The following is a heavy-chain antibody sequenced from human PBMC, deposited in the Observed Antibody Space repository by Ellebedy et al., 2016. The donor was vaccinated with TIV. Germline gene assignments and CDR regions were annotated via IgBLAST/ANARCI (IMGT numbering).Heavy chain of an antibody. CDR1: GFTFSSYG. CDR3: AIGTGYLDY. CDR2: ISYDGSNK. J-gene: IGHJ4*02. Sequence: GGSLRLSCEASGFTFSSYGMHWVRQAPGKGLEWVAVISYDGSNKYYADSVKGRFTISRDNSKNTLYLQMNSLRAEDTAVYYCAIGTGYLDYWGQGTLVTVSS. D-gene: IGHD3/OR15-3a*01. V-gene: IGHV3-30*03.